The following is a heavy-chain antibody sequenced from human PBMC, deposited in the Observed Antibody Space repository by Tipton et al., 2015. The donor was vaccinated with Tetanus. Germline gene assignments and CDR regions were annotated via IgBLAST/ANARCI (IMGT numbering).Heavy chain of an antibody. J-gene: IGHJ5*02. V-gene: IGHV4-4*07. CDR1: GGSISGSY. CDR2: TYIRGTT. Sequence: TLSLTCTVSGGSISGSYWNWIRQPPGKGLEWIGRTYIRGTTTYNPSLKSRVTISVDTSENQMSLRLTSVTAADTAVYYCARDRGDTGTVNWFDPWGQGTLVTVSS. CDR3: ARDRGDTGTVNWFDP. D-gene: IGHD1-1*01.